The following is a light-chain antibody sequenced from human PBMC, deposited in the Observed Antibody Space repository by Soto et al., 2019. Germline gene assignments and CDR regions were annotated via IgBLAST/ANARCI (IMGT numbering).Light chain of an antibody. CDR1: QSVLYSSNNKNY. V-gene: IGKV4-1*01. CDR2: WAS. J-gene: IGKJ2*01. CDR3: QQYESNPPT. Sequence: DIVMTQSPDSLAVSLGERATINCKSSQSVLYSSNNKNYLAWYQQRPGQPPKPLIYWASTRESGVPDRFSGSGSGTDFTLTITSLQAEDVAVYYCQQYESNPPTFGQGTKLEIK.